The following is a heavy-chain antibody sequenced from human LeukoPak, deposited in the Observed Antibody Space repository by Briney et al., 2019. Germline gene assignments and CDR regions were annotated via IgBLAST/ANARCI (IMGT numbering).Heavy chain of an antibody. V-gene: IGHV4-4*07. Sequence: SETLSLTCNVSGDSISGYSWSWIRQPAGKGLEWIGRFHLTGSTTYAPSLEGRVTMALDTSKNQFSLKLTSMSAADTAVYFCARDRFCRNGICHPALGLWGQGTLVSVSS. D-gene: IGHD2-8*01. CDR1: GDSISGYS. CDR2: FHLTGST. J-gene: IGHJ4*02. CDR3: ARDRFCRNGICHPALGL.